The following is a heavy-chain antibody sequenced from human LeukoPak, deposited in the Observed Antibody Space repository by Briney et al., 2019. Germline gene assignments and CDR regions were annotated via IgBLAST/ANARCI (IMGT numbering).Heavy chain of an antibody. CDR1: GFTFSGYT. CDR2: ITTSDGNT. Sequence: GGSLRLSCAASGFTFSGYTMSWVRQAPGKGLEWVSTITTSDGNTYYADSVKGRFTVSRDNSKNTLFLQMNSLRAEDTAVYYCAKDGGLWVSAHWGDSWGRGTLSPSPQ. D-gene: IGHD7-27*01. J-gene: IGHJ4*02. CDR3: AKDGGLWVSAHWGDS. V-gene: IGHV3-23*01.